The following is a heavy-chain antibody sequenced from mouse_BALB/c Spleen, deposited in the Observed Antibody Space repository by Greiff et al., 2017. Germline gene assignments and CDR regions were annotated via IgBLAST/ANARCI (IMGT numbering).Heavy chain of an antibody. D-gene: IGHD2-4*01. CDR2: ISSGGSYT. CDR1: GFTFSSYG. CDR3: ARDRGGIDYDSAWFAY. Sequence: EVQVVESGGDLVKPGGSLKLSCAASGFTFSSYGMSWVRQTPDKRLEWVATISSGGSYTYYPDSVKGRFTISRDNAKNTLYLQMSSLKSEDTAMYYCARDRGGIDYDSAWFAYWGQGTLVTVSA. V-gene: IGHV5-6*01. J-gene: IGHJ3*01.